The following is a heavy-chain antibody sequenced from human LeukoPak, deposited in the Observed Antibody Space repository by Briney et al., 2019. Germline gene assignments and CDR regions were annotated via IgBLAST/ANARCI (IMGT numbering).Heavy chain of an antibody. CDR2: ISSSGSTI. CDR3: ARPTWADLLTAYSPHAFDY. Sequence: GGSLRLSCAASGFTFSSYEMHWVRQAPGKGLEWVSYISSSGSTIYYADSAKGRFTISRDNAKNSLYLQMNSLRAEDTAVYYCARPTWADLLTAYSPHAFDYWGQGTLVTVSS. V-gene: IGHV3-48*03. J-gene: IGHJ4*02. CDR1: GFTFSSYE. D-gene: IGHD3-9*01.